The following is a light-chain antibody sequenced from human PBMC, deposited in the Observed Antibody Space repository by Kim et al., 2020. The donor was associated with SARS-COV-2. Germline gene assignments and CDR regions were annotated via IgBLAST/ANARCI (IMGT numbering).Light chain of an antibody. CDR2: GAT. V-gene: IGKV3-20*01. Sequence: GKRATPPGGARQVVTNNFSARYQQKPGQAPRFLIYGATSRATGIVDRVSGSGSGTDFTLTISRLEPDDVAVYYCQQYGRSPPFTFGQGTKLEI. CDR3: QQYGRSPPFT. J-gene: IGKJ2*01. CDR1: QVVTNNF.